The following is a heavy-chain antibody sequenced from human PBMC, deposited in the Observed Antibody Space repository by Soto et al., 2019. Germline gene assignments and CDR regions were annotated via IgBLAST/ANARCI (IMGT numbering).Heavy chain of an antibody. CDR1: GYTFTSYG. CDR2: ISAYNGNT. CDR3: ASDRPYGSGSYYLY. V-gene: IGHV1-18*01. J-gene: IGHJ4*02. Sequence: ASVKVSCKASGYTFTSYGISWVRQAPGQGLEWMGWISAYNGNTNYAQKLQGRVTMTTDTSTSTAYMELRSLRSDDTAVYYCASDRPYGSGSYYLYWCQGTLVTVSS. D-gene: IGHD3-10*01.